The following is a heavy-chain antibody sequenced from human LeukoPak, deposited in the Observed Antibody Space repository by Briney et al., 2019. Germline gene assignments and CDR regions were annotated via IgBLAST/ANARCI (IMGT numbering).Heavy chain of an antibody. D-gene: IGHD6-13*01. CDR3: ARRGKGYSSSWEFPYYYYYMDV. Sequence: NPLETLSLTCAVYGGSFSGYYWSWIRQPPGKGLEWIGEINHSGSTNYNPSLKSRVTISVDTSKNQFSLKLSSVTAADTAVYYCARRGKGYSSSWEFPYYYYYMDVWGKGTTVTISS. CDR2: INHSGST. V-gene: IGHV4-34*01. CDR1: GGSFSGYY. J-gene: IGHJ6*03.